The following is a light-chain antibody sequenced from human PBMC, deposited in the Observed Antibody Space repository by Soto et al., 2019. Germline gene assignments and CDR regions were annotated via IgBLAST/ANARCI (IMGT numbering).Light chain of an antibody. V-gene: IGLV2-18*02. CDR3: SSYTSISTYV. CDR2: DVS. Sequence: QSVLTQPPSVSGSPGQSAAISCTGTGSDIGTFNRVSLYQQSPGTAPKLIIYDVSDRPSGVPDRFSGSKSGNTASLTISGLQAEDEADYYCSSYTSISTYVFGTGTKVTVL. CDR1: GSDIGTFNR. J-gene: IGLJ1*01.